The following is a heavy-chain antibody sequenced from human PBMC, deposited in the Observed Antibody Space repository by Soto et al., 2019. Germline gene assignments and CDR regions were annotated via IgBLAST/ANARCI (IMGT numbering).Heavy chain of an antibody. J-gene: IGHJ3*02. CDR2: IIPILGIA. V-gene: IGHV1-69*08. D-gene: IGHD3-10*01. Sequence: QVQLVQSGAEVKKPGSSVKVSCKASGGTFSSYTISWVRQAPGQGLEWMGRIIPILGIANYAQKFQGRVTITADKSTSTAYMALSSLKSEDTAVYYCARDGLKQSGGMGGDAFDIWGQGTMVTVSS. CDR3: ARDGLKQSGGMGGDAFDI. CDR1: GGTFSSYT.